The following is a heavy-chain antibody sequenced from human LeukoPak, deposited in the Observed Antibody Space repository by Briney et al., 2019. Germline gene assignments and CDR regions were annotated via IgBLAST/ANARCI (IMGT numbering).Heavy chain of an antibody. D-gene: IGHD3-16*02. Sequence: SETLSLTCTVSGGSISSSSYYWGWIRQPPGKGLEWIGSIYYTRSTYYNPSLKSRVTISVDTSKNQFSLKLSSVTAADTAVYYCARSSSLGFDYWGQGTLVTVSS. CDR3: ARSSSLGFDY. V-gene: IGHV4-39*07. J-gene: IGHJ4*02. CDR2: IYYTRST. CDR1: GGSISSSSYY.